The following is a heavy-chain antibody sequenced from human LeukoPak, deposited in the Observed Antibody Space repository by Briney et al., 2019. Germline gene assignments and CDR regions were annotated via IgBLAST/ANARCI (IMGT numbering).Heavy chain of an antibody. D-gene: IGHD3-22*01. CDR1: GYTFTSYG. V-gene: IGHV1-18*01. CDR3: AREESYDSSGYPFDY. CDR2: ISAYNGNT. J-gene: IGHJ4*02. Sequence: ASVKVSCKASGYTFTSYGISWVRQAPGQGLEWMGWISAYNGNTNYAQKLQGRVTMTTDTSTSTAYMELRSLRSDDTAVYYCAREESYDSSGYPFDYWSQGTLVTVSS.